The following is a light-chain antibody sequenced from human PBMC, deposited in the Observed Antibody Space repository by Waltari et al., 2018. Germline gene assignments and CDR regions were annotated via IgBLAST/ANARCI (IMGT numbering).Light chain of an antibody. Sequence: EIVLTQSPVSLSLSQGERATLSCRSRPSISRYLAWYQQKHGQAPRLLIYCSSNRATGVPPRFSVSVSGADFSLTISGLEPEDSAVYYCQHHFRLPATFGQGTKVEIK. J-gene: IGKJ1*01. CDR2: CSS. V-gene: IGKV3-20*01. CDR3: QHHFRLPAT. CDR1: PSISRY.